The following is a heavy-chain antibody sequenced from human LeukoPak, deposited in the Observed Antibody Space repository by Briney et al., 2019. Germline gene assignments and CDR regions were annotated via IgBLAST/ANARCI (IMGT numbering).Heavy chain of an antibody. Sequence: PGGSLTLSCAVSGFTFSSCAMHWVRQAPRKGLEWVAVISYDGNNKYYADSVKGRFTISRDNSKNQLYLQMNCLRAEDTAVYHCASDATYASTSGSYSYFFDCCDEGTLVTAS. CDR3: ASDATYASTSGSYSYFFDC. V-gene: IGHV3-30-3*01. J-gene: IGHJ4*02. CDR1: GFTFSSCA. CDR2: ISYDGNNK. D-gene: IGHD1-26*01.